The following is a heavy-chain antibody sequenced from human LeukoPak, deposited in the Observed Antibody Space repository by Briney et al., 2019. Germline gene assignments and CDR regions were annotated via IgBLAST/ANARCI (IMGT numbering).Heavy chain of an antibody. CDR3: ARRRYYDSSGYLE. J-gene: IGHJ1*01. Sequence: SETLPLTCTIFGDSVSRSDSYWDWIRQPPGKGLEWIGTIYYSGRTYYSPSLKSRVTLSVDMSNNQFSLTLSSVTAADTALYFCARRRYYDSSGYLEWGQGTLVTVSS. CDR2: IYYSGRT. CDR1: GDSVSRSDSY. V-gene: IGHV4-39*01. D-gene: IGHD3-22*01.